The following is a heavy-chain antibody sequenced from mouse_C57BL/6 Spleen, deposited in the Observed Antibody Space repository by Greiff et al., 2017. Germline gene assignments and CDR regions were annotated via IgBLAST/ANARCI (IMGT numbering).Heavy chain of an antibody. D-gene: IGHD1-1*01. V-gene: IGHV6-6*01. J-gene: IGHJ2*01. CDR3: TTGSLDY. CDR1: GFTFSDAW. Sequence: DVKLVESGGGLVQPGGSMKLSCAASGFTFSDAWLDWVRQSPEKGLEWVADIRNKANNHATYYAESVKGRFTISRDDSKSSVYLQMNSLRAEDTGIYYCTTGSLDYWGQGTTLTVSS. CDR2: IRNKANNHAT.